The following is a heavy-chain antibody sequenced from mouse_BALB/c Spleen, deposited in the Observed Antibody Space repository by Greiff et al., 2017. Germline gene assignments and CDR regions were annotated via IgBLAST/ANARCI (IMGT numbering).Heavy chain of an antibody. CDR3: ARCNWVYAMDY. CDR1: GYTFTSYT. Sequence: VKVVESGAELARPGASVKMSCKASGYTFTSYTMHWVKQRPGQGLEWIGYINPSSGYTNYNQKFKDKATLTADKSSSTAYMQLSSLTSEDSAVYYCARCNWVYAMDYWGQGTSVTVSS. CDR2: INPSSGYT. V-gene: IGHV1-4*01. D-gene: IGHD4-1*01. J-gene: IGHJ4*01.